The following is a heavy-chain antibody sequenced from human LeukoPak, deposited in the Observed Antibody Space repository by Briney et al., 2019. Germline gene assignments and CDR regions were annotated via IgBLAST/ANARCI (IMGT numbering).Heavy chain of an antibody. V-gene: IGHV4-34*01. J-gene: IGHJ4*02. D-gene: IGHD3-3*01. CDR1: GGSFSGYY. CDR3: ARDTGYDFWSGYYTGYFDY. CDR2: IYYSGST. Sequence: SETLSLTCAVYGGSFSGYYWSWIRQPPGKGLEWIGSIYYSGSTYYNPSLKSRVTISVDTSKNQFSLKLSSVTAADTAVYYCARDTGYDFWSGYYTGYFDYWGQGTLVTVSS.